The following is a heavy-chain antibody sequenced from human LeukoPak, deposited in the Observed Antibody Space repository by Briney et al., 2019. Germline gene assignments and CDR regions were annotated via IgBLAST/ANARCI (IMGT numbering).Heavy chain of an antibody. J-gene: IGHJ6*02. D-gene: IGHD2-21*01. CDR1: GYSFTTHY. CDR3: ARDGEESIYYYGMDV. CDR2: INPSGGST. Sequence: GASVKVSCKASGYSFTTHYMHWVRQAPGQGLEWMGIINPSGGSTSYAQKFQGRVTMTRDTSTSTVYMELSSLRSEDTAVYYCARDGEESIYYYGMDVWGQGTTVTVSS. V-gene: IGHV1-46*01.